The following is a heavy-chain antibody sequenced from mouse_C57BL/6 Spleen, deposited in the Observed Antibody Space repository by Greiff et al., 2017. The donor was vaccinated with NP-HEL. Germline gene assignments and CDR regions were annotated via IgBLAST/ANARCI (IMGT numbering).Heavy chain of an antibody. CDR2: ISYDGSN. V-gene: IGHV3-6*01. D-gene: IGHD1-1*01. CDR1: GYSITSGYY. Sequence: ESGPGLVKPSQSLSLTCSVTGYSITSGYYWNWIRQFPGNKLEWMGYISYDGSNNYNPSLKNRISITRDGSKNQFFLKLNSVTTEDTATYYCARDYGSSSDYFDYWGQGTTLTVSS. CDR3: ARDYGSSSDYFDY. J-gene: IGHJ2*01.